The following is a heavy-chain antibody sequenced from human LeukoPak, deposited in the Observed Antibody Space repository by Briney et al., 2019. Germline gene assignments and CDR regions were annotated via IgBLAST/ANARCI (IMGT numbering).Heavy chain of an antibody. V-gene: IGHV1-8*03. CDR3: ARVGTIFGVTDY. CDR1: GYTFTSYD. CDR2: MNPNSGNT. Sequence: ASVKVSCKASGYTFTSYDINWVRQATGQGLEWMGWMNPNSGNTGYAQKFQGRVTITRNTSISTAYMELSSLRSEDTAVYYCARVGTIFGVTDYWGQGTLVTVSS. J-gene: IGHJ4*02. D-gene: IGHD3-3*01.